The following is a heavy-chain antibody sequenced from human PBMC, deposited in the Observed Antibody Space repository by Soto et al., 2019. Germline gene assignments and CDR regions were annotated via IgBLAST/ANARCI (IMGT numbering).Heavy chain of an antibody. V-gene: IGHV3-21*01. J-gene: IGHJ4*02. CDR2: ISSTTNYI. CDR1: GFTFTRYS. Sequence: GSLRLSCAASGFTFTRYSMNWVRQAPGKGLEWVSSISSTTNYIYYGDSMKGRFTISRDNAKNSLYLQMDSLRADDTAVYYCARDEGSAWYFDYWGQGTQVTVSS. CDR3: ARDEGSAWYFDY. D-gene: IGHD6-19*01.